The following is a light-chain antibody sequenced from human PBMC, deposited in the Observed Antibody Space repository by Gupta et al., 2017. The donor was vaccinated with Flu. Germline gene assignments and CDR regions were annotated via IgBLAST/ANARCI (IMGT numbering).Light chain of an antibody. V-gene: IGKV1-5*03. CDR3: QQDFRYRN. CDR2: KAS. CDR1: QNIDEW. Sequence: DIRMTQSPSTLSASIGDTVTISCRASQNIDEWLAWYQVKPGKAPKLLIYKASTLENGVPSRFSGSGSGAKFTLTINKLQRDDSASYFCQQDFRYRNFGQGTKVEIK. J-gene: IGKJ1*01.